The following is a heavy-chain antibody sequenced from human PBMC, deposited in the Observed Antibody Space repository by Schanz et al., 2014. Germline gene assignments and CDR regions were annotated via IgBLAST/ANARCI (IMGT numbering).Heavy chain of an antibody. D-gene: IGHD6-13*01. CDR1: GITFSGYS. V-gene: IGHV3-23*04. Sequence: EVQLVESGGGLAQPGGSLRLSCAASGITFSGYSMNWVRQAPGQGLEWVSTISGSGTTTYYADSVKGRFTISRDNSKNTLDLQMNSLRAEDTAIYYCAKDLAAVGVFDYWGQGSLVTVSP. CDR2: ISGSGTTT. J-gene: IGHJ4*02. CDR3: AKDLAAVGVFDY.